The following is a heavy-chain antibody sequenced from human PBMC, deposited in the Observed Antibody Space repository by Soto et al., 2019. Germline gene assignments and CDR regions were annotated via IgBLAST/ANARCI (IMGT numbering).Heavy chain of an antibody. Sequence: QGHLMQSGAEVEKPGASVKVSCKTYGYTFTSYGSSWVRQAPGQGLEWMGWISAYNGNTNYAQKFQGRVTMTINKSKATAYVELRSLRSDDAVLYYCARARCAAGSCCLTVDGFDFWGQGTMVTVSS. D-gene: IGHD2-15*01. J-gene: IGHJ3*01. CDR2: ISAYNGNT. CDR3: ARARCAAGSCCLTVDGFDF. V-gene: IGHV1-18*01. CDR1: GYTFTSYG.